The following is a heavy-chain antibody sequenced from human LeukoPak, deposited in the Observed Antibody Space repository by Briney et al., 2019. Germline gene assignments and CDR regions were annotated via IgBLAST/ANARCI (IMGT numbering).Heavy chain of an antibody. CDR3: ARSRSSSCIFDY. D-gene: IGHD6-13*01. V-gene: IGHV3-7*02. CDR2: IKQDGSAK. Sequence: GGSLRLSCAASGFTFSSYSMAWVRQAPRKGLEWVANIKQDGSAKYYVDSVKGRFTISRDNAKNSLFLQMNSLRAEDTAVYYCARSRSSSCIFDYWGQGTLVTVSS. CDR1: GFTFSSYS. J-gene: IGHJ4*02.